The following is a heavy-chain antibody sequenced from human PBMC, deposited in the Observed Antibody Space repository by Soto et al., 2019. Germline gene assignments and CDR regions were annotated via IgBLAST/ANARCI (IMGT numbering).Heavy chain of an antibody. CDR2: ISSSGSDT. CDR3: ARSVRGYGGYSRY. V-gene: IGHV3-11*05. Sequence: QVQLVESGGGLVKPGGCLRLSCAASGFTFSDYYISWIRQAPGKGLEWVSYISSSGSDTNYADSVKGRFTVSRDNAKNSLYLHMNSLRAEDTAVYYCARSVRGYGGYSRYWGEGTLVTVSS. J-gene: IGHJ4*02. D-gene: IGHD5-12*01. CDR1: GFTFSDYY.